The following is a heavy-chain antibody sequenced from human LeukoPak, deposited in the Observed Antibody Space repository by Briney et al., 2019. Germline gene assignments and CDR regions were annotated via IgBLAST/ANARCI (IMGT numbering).Heavy chain of an antibody. CDR1: GFTFSDYY. J-gene: IGHJ4*02. D-gene: IGHD3-22*01. CDR3: ARDRYYDSSGYWGY. Sequence: GGSLRLSCAASGFTFSDYYMSWIRQAPGKGLGWVSYISSSGSTIYYADSVKGRFTISRDNAKNSLYLQMNSLRAEDTAVYYCARDRYYDSSGYWGYWGQGTLVTVSS. CDR2: ISSSGSTI. V-gene: IGHV3-11*01.